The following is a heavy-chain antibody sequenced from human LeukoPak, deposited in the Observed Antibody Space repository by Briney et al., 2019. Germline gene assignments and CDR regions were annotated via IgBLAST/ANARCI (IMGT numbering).Heavy chain of an antibody. V-gene: IGHV4-4*07. Sequence: PSETLSLTCTVSGGSISSYYWSWLRQPAGKGLEWIGRIYTSGSTNYNPSLKSRVTMSVDTSKNQFSLKLSSVTAADTAVYYCATDRFVPAADDAFDIWGQGTMVTVFS. J-gene: IGHJ3*02. CDR1: GGSISSYY. D-gene: IGHD2-2*01. CDR2: IYTSGST. CDR3: ATDRFVPAADDAFDI.